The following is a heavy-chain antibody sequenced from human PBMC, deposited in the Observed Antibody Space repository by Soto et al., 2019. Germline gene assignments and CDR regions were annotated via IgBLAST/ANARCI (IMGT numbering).Heavy chain of an antibody. CDR1: GFTFSSHW. D-gene: IGHD4-17*01. V-gene: IGHV3-74*01. CDR2: INSDGRST. Sequence: HPGGSLRLSCAASGFTFSSHWMHWVRQAPGKGLVWVSHINSDGRSTSYADSVKGRFTISRDNAKNTLYLQMNSLRAADTAVYYCARAPRGEGIDYWGHGTLVTVSS. CDR3: ARAPRGEGIDY. J-gene: IGHJ4*01.